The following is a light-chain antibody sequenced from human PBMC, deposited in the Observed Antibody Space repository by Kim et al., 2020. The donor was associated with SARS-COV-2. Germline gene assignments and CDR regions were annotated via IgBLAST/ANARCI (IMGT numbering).Light chain of an antibody. CDR1: KLGDKY. V-gene: IGLV3-1*01. CDR2: QDS. J-gene: IGLJ2*01. CDR3: QAWDSSTYVL. Sequence: SYELTQPPSVSVSPGQTASITCSGDKLGDKYACWYQQKPGQSPVLVIYQDSKRPSGIPERFSGSNSGNTATLTISGTQAMDEADYYCQAWDSSTYVLFGGGTQLTVL.